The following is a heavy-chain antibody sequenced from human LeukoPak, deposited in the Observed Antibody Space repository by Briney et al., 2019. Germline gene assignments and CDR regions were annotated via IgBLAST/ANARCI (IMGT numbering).Heavy chain of an antibody. CDR3: ATTTVTTPDY. CDR1: GGSFSGYY. J-gene: IGHJ4*02. CDR2: ISGSGGST. V-gene: IGHV3-23*01. Sequence: ETLSLTCAVYGGSFSGYYWSWIRQPPGKGLEWVSAISGSGGSTYYADSVKGRFTISRDNSKNTLYLQMNSLRAEDTAVYYCATTTVTTPDYWGQGTLVTVSS. D-gene: IGHD4-17*01.